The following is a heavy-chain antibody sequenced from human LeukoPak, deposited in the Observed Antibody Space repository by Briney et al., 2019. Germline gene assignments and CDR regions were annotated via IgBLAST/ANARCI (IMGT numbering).Heavy chain of an antibody. D-gene: IGHD3-3*01. V-gene: IGHV4-59*01. CDR1: GGSISSYY. Sequence: PSETLSLTCTVSGGSISSYYWSWIRQPPGKGLEWIGYIYYSGSTNYNPSLKSRVTISVDTSKNQFSLKLSSVTAADTAVYYCARTAYDFWSGYPYDAFDIWGQGTMVTVSS. CDR2: IYYSGST. J-gene: IGHJ3*02. CDR3: ARTAYDFWSGYPYDAFDI.